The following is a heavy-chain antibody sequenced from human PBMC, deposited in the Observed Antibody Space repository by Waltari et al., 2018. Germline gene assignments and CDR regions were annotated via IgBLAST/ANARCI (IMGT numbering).Heavy chain of an antibody. V-gene: IGHV3-30*02. CDR2: IRYDGSNK. CDR1: GFTFSSYG. J-gene: IGHJ6*03. D-gene: IGHD3-10*01. Sequence: QVQLVESGGGVVQPGGSLRLSCAASGFTFSSYGMHWVRQAPGKGLEWVAFIRYDGSNKYYADSVKGRFTISRDNSKNTLYLQMNSLRAEDTAVYYCAKELSGSRVYYYYYYYMDVWGKGTTVTVSS. CDR3: AKELSGSRVYYYYYYYMDV.